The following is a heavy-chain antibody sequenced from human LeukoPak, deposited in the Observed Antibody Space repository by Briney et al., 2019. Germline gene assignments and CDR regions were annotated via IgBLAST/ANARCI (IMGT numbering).Heavy chain of an antibody. D-gene: IGHD6-13*01. CDR1: GYTFTGYY. V-gene: IGHV1-2*04. J-gene: IGHJ4*02. CDR2: INPNSGGT. CDR3: ARDMGSSWYSIDY. Sequence: GASVKVSCKASGYTFTGYYMHWVRQAPGQGLEWMGWINPNSGGTNYAQKFQGWVTMTRDTSISTAYVELSRLRSDDTAVYYCARDMGSSWYSIDYWGQGTLVTVSS.